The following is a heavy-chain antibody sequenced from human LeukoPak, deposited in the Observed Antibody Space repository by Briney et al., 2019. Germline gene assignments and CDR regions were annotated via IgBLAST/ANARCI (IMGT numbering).Heavy chain of an antibody. Sequence: ASVKVSCKASGYTFTSYYMHWVRQAPGQGLEWMGIINPSGGSTSYAQKFQGRVTMTRDMSTSTVYMELSSLRSEDTAVYYCARGPGAITFGGVIASLYYFDYWGQGILVTVSS. V-gene: IGHV1-46*01. D-gene: IGHD3-16*02. J-gene: IGHJ4*02. CDR1: GYTFTSYY. CDR2: INPSGGST. CDR3: ARGPGAITFGGVIASLYYFDY.